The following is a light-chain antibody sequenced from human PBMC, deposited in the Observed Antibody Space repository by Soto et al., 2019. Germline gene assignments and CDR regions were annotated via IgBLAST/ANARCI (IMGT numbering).Light chain of an antibody. CDR2: DAS. CDR3: QEYGGYSSWT. V-gene: IGKV1-5*01. CDR1: QSISSY. Sequence: DIQMTQSPSTLSASVGDRVNVTSPGSQSISSYLAWYQQKPGRAPKLLIYDASGLEGGVPSRFSGSGSGTEFTLTISSLQPHDFATYYCQEYGGYSSWTFGKGTKVDIK. J-gene: IGKJ1*01.